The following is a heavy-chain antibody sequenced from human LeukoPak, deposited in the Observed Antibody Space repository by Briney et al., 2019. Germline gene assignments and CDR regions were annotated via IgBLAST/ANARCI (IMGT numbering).Heavy chain of an antibody. D-gene: IGHD3-22*01. CDR2: ITSAGDT. Sequence: GGSLRLFCEASGFPWSNYDMHWVRQTTGKGLEWVSVITSAGDTYYPDSVKGRFTISRENGRNSLHLQMNSLRVGDTAVYYCARGQYFDSRGYVHWFAQLRGRGALVTVSS. V-gene: IGHV3-13*01. J-gene: IGHJ2*01. CDR1: GFPWSNYD. CDR3: ARGQYFDSRGYVHWFAQL.